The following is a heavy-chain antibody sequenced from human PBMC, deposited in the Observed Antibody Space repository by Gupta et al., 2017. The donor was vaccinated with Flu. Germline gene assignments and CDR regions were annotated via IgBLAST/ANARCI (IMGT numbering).Heavy chain of an antibody. V-gene: IGHV4-59*09. J-gene: IGHJ4*02. CDR2: ISYRGAT. CDR3: ARGQEGAVALFDY. D-gene: IGHD6-19*01. Sequence: ISYRGATNYNPSLKSRVTMSVDTSKSQFSLKLSSVTTADTAVYYCARGQEGAVALFDYWGQGTLVTVSS.